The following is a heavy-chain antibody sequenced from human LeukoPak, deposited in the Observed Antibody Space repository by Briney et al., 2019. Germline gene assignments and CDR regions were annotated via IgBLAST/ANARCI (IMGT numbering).Heavy chain of an antibody. Sequence: PSQTLSLTCTVSGGSIASGGHYWSWIRQHPEKGLQWVGYMDYGGSPYYNPSLTRRLIISLDTSKNQFSLELSSVTAADTAMYYCASRSARPEVYFDYWGQGILVTVSS. CDR2: MDYGGSP. CDR1: GGSIASGGHY. J-gene: IGHJ4*02. V-gene: IGHV4-31*03. D-gene: IGHD3-16*01. CDR3: ASRSARPEVYFDY.